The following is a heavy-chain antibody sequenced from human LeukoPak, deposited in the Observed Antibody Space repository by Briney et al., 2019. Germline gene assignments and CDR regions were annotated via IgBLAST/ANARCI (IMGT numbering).Heavy chain of an antibody. CDR3: ARRDRLAAGSDY. CDR2: ISYDGSNK. V-gene: IGHV3-30-3*01. Sequence: GRSLRLSCAASGFTFSSYAMHWVRQAPGKGLEWVAVISYDGSNKYYADSVKGRFTISRDNSKNTLYLQMNSLRAEDTAVYYCARRDRLAAGSDYWGQGTLVTVSS. CDR1: GFTFSSYA. J-gene: IGHJ4*02. D-gene: IGHD6-13*01.